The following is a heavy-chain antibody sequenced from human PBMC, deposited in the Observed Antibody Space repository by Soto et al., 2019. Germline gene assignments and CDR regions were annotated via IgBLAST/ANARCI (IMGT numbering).Heavy chain of an antibody. CDR1: GGTFSSYA. Sequence: QVQLVQSGAEVKKPGSSVKVSCKASGGTFSSYAISWVRQAPGQGLEWMGGIIPIFGTANYAQKFQGRVTMTRNTSIRTAYMELSSLRSEDTAVYDCARHLDYYYYGMDVWGQGTTVAVSS. V-gene: IGHV1-69*06. CDR2: IIPIFGTA. J-gene: IGHJ6*02. CDR3: ARHLDYYYYGMDV.